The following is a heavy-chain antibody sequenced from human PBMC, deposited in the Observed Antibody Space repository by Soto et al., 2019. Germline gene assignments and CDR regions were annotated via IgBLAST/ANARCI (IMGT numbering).Heavy chain of an antibody. Sequence: SETLYLTCAVYGGSFSVYFCTLIRQPPGKGLEWIGEIIHSGSTNYNPSLKSRVTISVNTSKKQFYLQLSYVTAADTAVYYCARARDTYGFFPSSYWGQGTLVTVS. CDR1: GGSFSVYF. J-gene: IGHJ4*02. D-gene: IGHD5-18*01. V-gene: IGHV4-34*12. CDR3: ARARDTYGFFPSSY. CDR2: IIHSGST.